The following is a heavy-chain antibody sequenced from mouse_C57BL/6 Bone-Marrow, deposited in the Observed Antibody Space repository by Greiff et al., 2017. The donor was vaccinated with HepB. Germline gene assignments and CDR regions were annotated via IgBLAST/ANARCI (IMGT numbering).Heavy chain of an antibody. CDR3: MGYGNYGFAY. Sequence: EVQLQQSGPELVKPGASVKMSCKASGYTFTSYVMHWVKQKPGQGLEWIGYIYPYNDGTKYNEKFKGKATLTSDKSSSPAYMELSSLTSEDSAVYHRMGYGNYGFAYWGQGTLVTVSA. V-gene: IGHV1-14*01. D-gene: IGHD2-10*02. CDR1: GYTFTSYV. CDR2: IYPYNDGT. J-gene: IGHJ3*01.